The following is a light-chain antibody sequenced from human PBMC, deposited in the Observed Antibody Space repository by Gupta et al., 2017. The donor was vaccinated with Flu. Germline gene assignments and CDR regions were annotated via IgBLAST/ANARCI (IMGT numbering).Light chain of an antibody. CDR2: SND. J-gene: IGLJ3*02. Sequence: RVTIACSGSSSTLGGHYVYWYQQLPRTAPRLLIFSNDQRPSGVPDRFSGSKSGTSVSLAISGLRAEDEGDYYCSAWDDRLPGPVFGGGTKLTVL. V-gene: IGLV1-47*01. CDR1: SSTLGGHY. CDR3: SAWDDRLPGPV.